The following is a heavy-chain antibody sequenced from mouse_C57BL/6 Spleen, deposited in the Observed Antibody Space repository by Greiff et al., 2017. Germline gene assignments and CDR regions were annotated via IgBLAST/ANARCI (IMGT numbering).Heavy chain of an antibody. J-gene: IGHJ4*01. CDR1: GYTFTSYG. CDR2: IYPRSGNT. D-gene: IGHD2-3*01. CDR3: EKEWGWLIGKYYAMYY. V-gene: IGHV1-81*01. Sequence: QVQLKQSGAELARPGASVKLSCKASGYTFTSYGISWVKQRTGQGLEWIGEIYPRSGNTYYNEKFKGKATLTADKSSSTAYMELRSLTSEDSAVYFCEKEWGWLIGKYYAMYYWGHGTSVTVSS.